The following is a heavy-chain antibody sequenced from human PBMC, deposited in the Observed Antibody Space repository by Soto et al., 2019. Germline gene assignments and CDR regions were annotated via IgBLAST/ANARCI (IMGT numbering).Heavy chain of an antibody. CDR3: ATVFEH. CDR2: VDSDGSGT. Sequence: EVQLVESGGGSVQPGGSLRLSCVASGVTFSGYWMHWVRQVPGKGMVWVSRVDSDGSGTRYADSVKGGLTISRDNAKHTLYLHMNPLRVQDTAVYYCATVFEHWGQGIPVTVSS. CDR1: GVTFSGYW. V-gene: IGHV3-74*01. J-gene: IGHJ4*02.